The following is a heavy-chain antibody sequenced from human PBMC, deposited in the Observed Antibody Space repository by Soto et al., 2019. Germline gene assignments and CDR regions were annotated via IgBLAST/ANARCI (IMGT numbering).Heavy chain of an antibody. J-gene: IGHJ5*02. CDR1: GGTFSSYA. D-gene: IGHD3-22*01. CDR2: IIPIFGTA. V-gene: IGHV1-69*01. Sequence: QVQLVQSGAEVKKPGSSVKVSCKASGGTFSSYAISWVRQAPGQGLQWMGGIIPIFGTANYAQKFQGRVTITADESTSTAYMELSSLRSEDTAVYYCARGPYYYDSSGYYATNWFDPWGQGTLVTVSS. CDR3: ARGPYYYDSSGYYATNWFDP.